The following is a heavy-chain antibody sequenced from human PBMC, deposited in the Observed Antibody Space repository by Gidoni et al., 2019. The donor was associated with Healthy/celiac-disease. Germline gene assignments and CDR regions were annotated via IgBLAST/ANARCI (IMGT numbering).Heavy chain of an antibody. V-gene: IGHV3-9*01. J-gene: IGHJ6*02. Sequence: EVQLVESGGGLVQPGRSLRLSCSASGFTFDDYAMHWVRQAPGKGLEWVSGISWNSGSIGYADSVKGRFTISRDNAKNSLYLQMNSLRAEDTALYYCAKGLYYDSSGYNIGYYYYGMDVWGQGTTVTVSS. CDR3: AKGLYYDSSGYNIGYYYYGMDV. D-gene: IGHD3-22*01. CDR2: ISWNSGSI. CDR1: GFTFDDYA.